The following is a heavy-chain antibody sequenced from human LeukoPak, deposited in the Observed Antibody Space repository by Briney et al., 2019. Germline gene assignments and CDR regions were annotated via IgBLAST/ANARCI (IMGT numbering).Heavy chain of an antibody. CDR3: SKWKAIVLVPAARSPIDY. D-gene: IGHD2-2*01. Sequence: QTGGTLRLSCAASGFTFSNYGMSWVRQAPGKGLEWVSDISDSGVTTYYADSVKGRFTISRDNSKHTLSLQMNSLRAEDTAVYYCSKWKAIVLVPAARSPIDYWGQGTLVTVSS. V-gene: IGHV3-23*01. CDR1: GFTFSNYG. CDR2: ISDSGVTT. J-gene: IGHJ4*02.